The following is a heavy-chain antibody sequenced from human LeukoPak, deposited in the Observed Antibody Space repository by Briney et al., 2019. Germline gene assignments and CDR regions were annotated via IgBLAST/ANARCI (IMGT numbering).Heavy chain of an antibody. Sequence: ASVKVSCKSSGYTFNTYGITWVRQAPGQGLEWMGWSSGCNGKTKYAQKFQDRVTMTTDTSTTTAYMELRSLRSDDTAVYYCARAGAVVDNWFDPWGQGTLVTVSS. CDR3: ARAGAVVDNWFDP. V-gene: IGHV1-18*01. CDR2: SSGCNGKT. CDR1: GYTFNTYG. J-gene: IGHJ5*02. D-gene: IGHD2-15*01.